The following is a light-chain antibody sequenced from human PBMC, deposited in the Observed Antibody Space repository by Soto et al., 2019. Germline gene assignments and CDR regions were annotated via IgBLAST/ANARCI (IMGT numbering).Light chain of an antibody. CDR2: DVS. CDR3: SSYTSSSTLVV. CDR1: SSDDGGYNY. J-gene: IGLJ2*01. Sequence: QSALTQPASVSGSPGQSITISCTGTSSDDGGYNYVSWYQQHPGKAPKLMIYDVSNRPSGVSNRFSGSKSRNTASLTISGLQAEDEADYYCSSYTSSSTLVVFGGGTKVTVL. V-gene: IGLV2-14*01.